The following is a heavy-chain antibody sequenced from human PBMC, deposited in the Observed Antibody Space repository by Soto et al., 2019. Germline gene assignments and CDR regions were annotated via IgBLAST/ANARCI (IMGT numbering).Heavy chain of an antibody. V-gene: IGHV1-18*01. D-gene: IGHD1-1*01. CDR2: ISAYNGNT. CDR1: GYTFTSYG. CDR3: ARDWKPTSYYYYGMDV. J-gene: IGHJ6*02. Sequence: ASVKVSCKASGYTFTSYGISWVRQAPGQGLEWMGWISAYNGNTNYAQKLQGRVTMTTDTSTSTAYMELRSLRSDDTAVYYCARDWKPTSYYYYGMDVWGQGTTVTAP.